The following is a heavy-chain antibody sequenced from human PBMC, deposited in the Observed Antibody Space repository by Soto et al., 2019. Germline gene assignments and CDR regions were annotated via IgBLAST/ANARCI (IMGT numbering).Heavy chain of an antibody. Sequence: PGGSLRLSCAASGFTFSSYAMSWVRQAPGKGLEWVSAISGSGGSTYCADSVKGRFTISRDNSKNTLYLQMNSLRAEDTAVYYCAKRSSYDFWSGYPGSYWGQGTLVTVSS. CDR2: ISGSGGST. CDR3: AKRSSYDFWSGYPGSY. V-gene: IGHV3-23*01. CDR1: GFTFSSYA. J-gene: IGHJ4*02. D-gene: IGHD3-3*01.